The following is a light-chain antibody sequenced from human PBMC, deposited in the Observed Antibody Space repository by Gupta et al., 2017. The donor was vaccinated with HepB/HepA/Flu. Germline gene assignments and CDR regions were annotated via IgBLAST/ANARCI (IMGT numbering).Light chain of an antibody. V-gene: IGKV3-11*01. CDR3: QQRSKWPVT. Sequence: DIVLPQPPATLSLSPGERATLSCRASQSVSISLAWYQQKPGQAPRLLIYYASTRATGIPARFSGSGSGTDFTLTISSLEPEDFAVYYCQQRSKWPVTFGGGTKLEIK. J-gene: IGKJ4*01. CDR1: QSVSIS. CDR2: YAS.